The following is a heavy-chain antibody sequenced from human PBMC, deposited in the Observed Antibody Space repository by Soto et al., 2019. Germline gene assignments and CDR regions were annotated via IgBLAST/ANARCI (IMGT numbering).Heavy chain of an antibody. Sequence: QVQLVQSGAEVKKPGASVKVSCKASGYTFTSYDINWVRQATGQGLEWMGWMNPNSGNTGYAQKFQGRVTMTRNTXIXTXXMELSSLRSEDTAVYYCARGIRGYSYGSYYYGMDVWGQGTTVTVSS. J-gene: IGHJ6*02. CDR1: GYTFTSYD. CDR2: MNPNSGNT. V-gene: IGHV1-8*01. CDR3: ARGIRGYSYGSYYYGMDV. D-gene: IGHD5-18*01.